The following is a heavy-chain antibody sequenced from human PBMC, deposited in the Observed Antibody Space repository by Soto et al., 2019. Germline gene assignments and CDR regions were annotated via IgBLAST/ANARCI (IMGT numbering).Heavy chain of an antibody. Sequence: GGSLRLSCAASGFTFSSYAMSWVRQAPGKGLEWVSAISGSGGSTYYADSVKGRFTISRDNSKNTRYLQMNSLRAEDTAVYYCAKESYCSSTSCPDWNYYYYMDVWGKGTTVTVSS. CDR1: GFTFSSYA. CDR3: AKESYCSSTSCPDWNYYYYMDV. CDR2: ISGSGGST. V-gene: IGHV3-23*01. J-gene: IGHJ6*03. D-gene: IGHD2-2*01.